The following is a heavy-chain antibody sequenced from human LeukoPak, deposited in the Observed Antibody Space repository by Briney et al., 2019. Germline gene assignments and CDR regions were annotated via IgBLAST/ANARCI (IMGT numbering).Heavy chain of an antibody. Sequence: PGGSLRLSCAASGFTFSSYAMSWVRQAPEKGLEWVSAISASGGSTYHADSVKGRFTISRDNSKHTVNLHMNSRRGEDTAVYYCVKVGGSGFYPDIWGQGTMVTVST. CDR3: VKVGGSGFYPDI. CDR1: GFTFSSYA. J-gene: IGHJ3*02. V-gene: IGHV3-23*01. D-gene: IGHD3-22*01. CDR2: ISASGGST.